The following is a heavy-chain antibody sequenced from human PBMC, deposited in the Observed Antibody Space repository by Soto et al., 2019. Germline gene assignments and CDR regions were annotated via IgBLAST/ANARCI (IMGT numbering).Heavy chain of an antibody. CDR3: ARPEVGQQLGSWAFDI. CDR2: IYPGDSDT. CDR1: GGKVSSYW. V-gene: IGHV5-51*01. J-gene: IGHJ3*02. D-gene: IGHD6-13*01. Sequence: KRSCEGCGGKVSSYWSGWVRQKNGKGLEWMGIIYPGDSDTRYSPSFQGQVTISADKSISTAYLQWSSLKASDTAMYYCARPEVGQQLGSWAFDIWGQGTMVTVSS.